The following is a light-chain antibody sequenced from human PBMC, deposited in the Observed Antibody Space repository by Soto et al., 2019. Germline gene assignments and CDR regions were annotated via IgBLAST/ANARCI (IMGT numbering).Light chain of an antibody. CDR2: EVT. CDR1: SSDVGNYDF. V-gene: IGLV2-14*01. CDR3: SSYTTSSTLFYV. J-gene: IGLJ1*01. Sequence: QPVLTQPASVSGSPGQSITLSCTGTSSDVGNYDFVSWYQQHPGKAPKLIIYEVTNRPSGVSNRFSGSKSGNTASLTISRLQSEDEAAYYCSSYTTSSTLFYVFGTGTKLTVL.